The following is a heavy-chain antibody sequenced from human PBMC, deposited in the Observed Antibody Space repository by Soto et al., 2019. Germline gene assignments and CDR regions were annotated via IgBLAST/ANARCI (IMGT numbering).Heavy chain of an antibody. D-gene: IGHD2-8*01. V-gene: IGHV4-39*01. CDR2: IYYTGST. J-gene: IGHJ4*02. CDR1: GGSISSTIYH. CDR3: ATRARYCTTASCLDY. Sequence: QLQLQESGPGLVKPSETLSLTCTVSGGSISSTIYHWGWIRQPPGKGLEWIGSIYYTGSTYYNPSLKSRVTISVDTSQDQFSLKLSSVTAADTAVYYCATRARYCTTASCLDYWGQGTLVTVSS.